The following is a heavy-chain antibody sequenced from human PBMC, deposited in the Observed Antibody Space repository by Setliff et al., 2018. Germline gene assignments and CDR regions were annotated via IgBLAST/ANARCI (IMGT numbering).Heavy chain of an antibody. CDR3: ARASSGWYSAYYYYMDV. D-gene: IGHD6-19*01. V-gene: IGHV4-61*09. J-gene: IGHJ6*03. CDR2: INRRGST. CDR1: GGSVNSGYDN. Sequence: SETLSLTCTVAGGSVNSGYDNWNWLRQPAGKGLEWIGHINRRGSTNFTPSLKSRVTISLDTSKNQFSLNLTSVTAADTAVYYCARASSGWYSAYYYYMDVWGKGTTVTVSS.